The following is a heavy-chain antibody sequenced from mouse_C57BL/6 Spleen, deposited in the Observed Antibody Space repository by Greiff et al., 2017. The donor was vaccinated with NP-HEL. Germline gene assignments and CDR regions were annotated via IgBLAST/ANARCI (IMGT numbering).Heavy chain of an antibody. CDR2: IYPGDGDT. CDR1: GYAFSSSW. J-gene: IGHJ4*01. D-gene: IGHD1-1*01. CDR3: ARSGGSDYYGSSYDAMDY. Sequence: VKLQESGPELVKPGASVKISCKASGYAFSSSWMNWVKQRPGTGLEWIGRIYPGDGDTNYNGKFKGKATLTADKSSSTAYMQLSSLTSEDSAVYFCARSGGSDYYGSSYDAMDYWGQGTSVTVSS. V-gene: IGHV1-82*01.